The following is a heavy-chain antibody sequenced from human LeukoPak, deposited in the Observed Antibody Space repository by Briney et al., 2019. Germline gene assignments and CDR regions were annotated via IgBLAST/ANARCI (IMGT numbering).Heavy chain of an antibody. CDR2: ISGSGGST. J-gene: IGHJ6*03. CDR1: GFTFSSYG. Sequence: PGGSLRLSCAASGFTFSSYGMSWVRQAPGKGLEWVSAISGSGGSTYYADSVKGRFTISRDNSKNTLYLQMNSLGAEDTALYYCAKAGRYYYYYMDVWGKGTTVTVSS. D-gene: IGHD3-10*01. CDR3: AKAGRYYYYYMDV. V-gene: IGHV3-23*01.